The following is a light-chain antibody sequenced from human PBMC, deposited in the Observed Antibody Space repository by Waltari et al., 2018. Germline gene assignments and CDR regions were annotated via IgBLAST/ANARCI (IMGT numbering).Light chain of an antibody. V-gene: IGKV4-1*01. CDR3: QQYYTIPWT. Sequence: DIVMTQSPDSLSVSLGERATLNCKSSQSLLSSANSNNYLSWYQQRPGQPPKLLISWASTRESGVPDRFSGSVSGTDFTLTSSSLQAEDLAIYYCQQYYTIPWTFGQGTKVDIK. CDR1: QSLLSSANSNNY. J-gene: IGKJ1*01. CDR2: WAS.